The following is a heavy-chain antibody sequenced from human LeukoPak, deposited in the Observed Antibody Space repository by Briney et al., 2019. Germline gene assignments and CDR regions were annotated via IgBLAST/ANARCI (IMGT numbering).Heavy chain of an antibody. CDR3: AKRDYSNYDLDY. V-gene: IGHV3-7*03. D-gene: IGHD4-11*01. CDR1: GFTFSSYW. J-gene: IGHJ4*02. Sequence: PGGSLRLSCAASGFTFSSYWMSWVRQAPGKGLEWVANVKQDGSEKYYVDSVKGRFTISRDNSKNTLYLQMNSLRAEDTAVYYCAKRDYSNYDLDYWGQGTLVTVSS. CDR2: VKQDGSEK.